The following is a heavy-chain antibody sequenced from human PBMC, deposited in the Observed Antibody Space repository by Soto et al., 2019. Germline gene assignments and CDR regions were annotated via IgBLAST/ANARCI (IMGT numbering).Heavy chain of an antibody. D-gene: IGHD1-26*01. Sequence: SLRLSCAASGFTFSSYGMHWVRQAPGKGLEWVAVIWHDGSNKYYADFVKGRFTISRDNSKNTLYLQMNSLRAEDTAVYYCARAQYSGGYIRMDVWGQGTTVTVSS. CDR1: GFTFSSYG. CDR2: IWHDGSNK. CDR3: ARAQYSGGYIRMDV. J-gene: IGHJ6*02. V-gene: IGHV3-33*01.